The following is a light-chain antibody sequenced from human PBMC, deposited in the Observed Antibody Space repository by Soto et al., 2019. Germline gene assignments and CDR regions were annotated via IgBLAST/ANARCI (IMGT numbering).Light chain of an antibody. V-gene: IGKV4-1*01. CDR3: QQYYTTPWT. CDR2: WAS. CDR1: QSVLYSSNNENY. J-gene: IGKJ1*01. Sequence: DILMTQSPASLAVSLGERATINCKSSQSVLYSSNNENYLAWYQQKPGQPPKLLIYWASTRESGVPDRFSGSGSGTDFTLTISSLQAEDVAVYYCQQYYTTPWTFGQGTKVDIK.